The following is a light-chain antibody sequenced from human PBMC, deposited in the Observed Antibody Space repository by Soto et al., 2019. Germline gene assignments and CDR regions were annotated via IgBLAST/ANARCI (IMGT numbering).Light chain of an antibody. Sequence: EIVMTQSPATLSVSPGERATLSCRASQSVSTNLAWYQQKPGQAPRLLIYGAPTRATGFPARFSGSGSGTEFILTISSLQSEDFAVYYCQQYSHWPTFGQGTKVDIK. CDR1: QSVSTN. J-gene: IGKJ1*01. CDR2: GAP. CDR3: QQYSHWPT. V-gene: IGKV3-15*01.